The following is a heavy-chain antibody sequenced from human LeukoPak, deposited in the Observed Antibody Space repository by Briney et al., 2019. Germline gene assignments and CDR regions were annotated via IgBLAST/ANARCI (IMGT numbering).Heavy chain of an antibody. D-gene: IGHD3-16*01. CDR3: AREVWEADAFDI. Sequence: ASETLSLTCTVSGGSISSYYWSWIRQPAGKGLAWIGRFYADGSTHYNPSLKSRVTMSIDTSKNQFSLKLTFVTAADTAVYYCAREVWEADAFDIWGQGTVVTVSS. V-gene: IGHV4-4*07. CDR2: FYADGST. J-gene: IGHJ3*02. CDR1: GGSISSYY.